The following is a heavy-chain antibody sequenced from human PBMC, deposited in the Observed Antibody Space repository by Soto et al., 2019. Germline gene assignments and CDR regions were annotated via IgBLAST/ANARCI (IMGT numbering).Heavy chain of an antibody. Sequence: QVQVVESGGGVVQPGRSLRLSCAASGFTFSSFGMHWVRQAPGKGLEWVSLIWYDGSKKSYGDSVKGRFTISRDNSRKTVYVQMNSLRADDTAVYYCARDASYYSLWSGYYPSRNGMDVWGQGTTVTVSS. CDR3: ARDASYYSLWSGYYPSRNGMDV. CDR2: IWYDGSKK. J-gene: IGHJ6*02. D-gene: IGHD3-3*01. CDR1: GFTFSSFG. V-gene: IGHV3-33*01.